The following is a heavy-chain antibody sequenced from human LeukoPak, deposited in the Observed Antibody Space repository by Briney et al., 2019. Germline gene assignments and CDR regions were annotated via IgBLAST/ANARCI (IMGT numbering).Heavy chain of an antibody. D-gene: IGHD3-22*01. CDR1: GGSISSYY. Sequence: KPSETLSLTCTVSGGSISSYYWSWIRQPAGKGLEWIGRIYTSGSTTYNPSLKSRVTMSVDTSKNQFSLKLSSVTAADTAVYYCARHSRITMIVVVLRRAFDIWGQGTMVTVSS. CDR3: ARHSRITMIVVVLRRAFDI. CDR2: IYTSGST. V-gene: IGHV4-4*07. J-gene: IGHJ3*02.